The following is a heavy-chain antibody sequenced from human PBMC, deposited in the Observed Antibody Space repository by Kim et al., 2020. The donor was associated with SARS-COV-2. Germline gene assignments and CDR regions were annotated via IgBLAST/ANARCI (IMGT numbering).Heavy chain of an antibody. V-gene: IGHV1-2*02. D-gene: IGHD3-10*01. Sequence: AQKFQGRVTMTRDQSINTAYMELSRLKSDDTAVYYCARPGIISTSGIFDYWGQGTLVTVSS. CDR3: ARPGIISTSGIFDY. J-gene: IGHJ4*02.